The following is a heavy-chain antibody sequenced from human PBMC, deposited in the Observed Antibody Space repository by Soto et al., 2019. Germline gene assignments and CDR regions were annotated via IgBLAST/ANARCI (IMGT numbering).Heavy chain of an antibody. CDR3: ARARDTAMAPDY. CDR2: IIPIFGTA. J-gene: IGHJ4*02. V-gene: IGHV1-69*01. CDR1: GGTFSSYA. D-gene: IGHD5-18*01. Sequence: SAKVSCKASGGTFSSYAISWVRQAPGQGLEWMGGIIPIFGTANYAQKFQGRVTITADESTSTAYMELSSLRSEDTAVYYCARARDTAMAPDYWGQGTLVTVSS.